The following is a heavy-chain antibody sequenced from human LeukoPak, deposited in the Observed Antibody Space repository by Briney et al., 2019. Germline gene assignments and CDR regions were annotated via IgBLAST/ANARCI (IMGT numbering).Heavy chain of an antibody. J-gene: IGHJ4*02. CDR1: GGTFSSYA. D-gene: IGHD5-18*01. CDR2: IIPIFGTA. Sequence: PEASVKVSCKASGGTFSSYAISWVRQAPGQGLEWMGGIIPIFGTANYAQKFQGRVTITADESTSTAYMELSSLRSEDTAVYYCARDGLGRGYSYGSPNYFDYWGQGTLVTVSS. CDR3: ARDGLGRGYSYGSPNYFDY. V-gene: IGHV1-69*01.